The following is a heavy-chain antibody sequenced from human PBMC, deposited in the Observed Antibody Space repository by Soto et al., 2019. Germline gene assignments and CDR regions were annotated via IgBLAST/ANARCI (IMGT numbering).Heavy chain of an antibody. CDR1: GFTFGDYA. D-gene: IGHD1-26*01. Sequence: SLRLSCTASGFTFGDYAMSWFRQAPGNGLEWVGFIRSKAYGGTTEYAASVKGRFTISRDDSKSIAYLQMNSLKTEDTAVYYCTRGSGSYQIYYYYGMDVWGQGTTVTVSS. J-gene: IGHJ6*02. CDR2: IRSKAYGGTT. CDR3: TRGSGSYQIYYYYGMDV. V-gene: IGHV3-49*03.